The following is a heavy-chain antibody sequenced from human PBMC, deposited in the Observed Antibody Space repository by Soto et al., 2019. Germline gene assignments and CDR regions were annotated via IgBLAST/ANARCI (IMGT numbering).Heavy chain of an antibody. CDR3: ARPMVGSGSNSKSFWFDP. Sequence: SETLSLTCTVSGGSISSSSYYWGWIRQPPGKGLEWIGSIYYSGSTYYNPSLKSRVTISVDTSKNQFSLKLSSVTAADTAVYYCARPMVGSGSNSKSFWFDPWGQGTLVTVSS. V-gene: IGHV4-39*01. CDR2: IYYSGST. CDR1: GGSISSSSYY. D-gene: IGHD3-10*01. J-gene: IGHJ5*02.